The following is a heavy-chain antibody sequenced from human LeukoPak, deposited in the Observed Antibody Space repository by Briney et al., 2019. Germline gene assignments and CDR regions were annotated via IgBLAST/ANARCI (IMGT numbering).Heavy chain of an antibody. D-gene: IGHD2-21*02. CDR2: INPSGGST. J-gene: IGHJ5*02. Sequence: ASVKVSCKASGYTFTSYYMHWVRQAPGQGLEWMGIINPSGGSTSYAQKFQGRVTMTRDTSTSTVYMELSSLRSEDTAVYYCARGAVVTAIPEWFDPWGQGTLVTVSS. V-gene: IGHV1-46*01. CDR3: ARGAVVTAIPEWFDP. CDR1: GYTFTSYY.